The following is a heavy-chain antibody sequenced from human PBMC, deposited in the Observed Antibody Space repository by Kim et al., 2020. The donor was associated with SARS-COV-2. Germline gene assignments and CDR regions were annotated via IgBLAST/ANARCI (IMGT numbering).Heavy chain of an antibody. CDR3: ARDNWNDHAFDY. Sequence: GYADSVKGRFTISRDNAKNSLYLQMNSLRAEDTALYHCARDNWNDHAFDYWGQGTLVTVSS. D-gene: IGHD1-20*01. V-gene: IGHV3-20*01. J-gene: IGHJ4*02.